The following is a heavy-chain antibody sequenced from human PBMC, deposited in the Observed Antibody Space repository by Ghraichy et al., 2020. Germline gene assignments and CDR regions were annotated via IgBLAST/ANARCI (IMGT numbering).Heavy chain of an antibody. J-gene: IGHJ4*02. D-gene: IGHD6-19*01. Sequence: GGSLRLSCAASGFTLSDAWMDWVRQAPGKGPEWVGRIKPNSEGGTIAYITPVQGRFTISKDDSKNTLYLQMNSLKIEDTAVYYCSPRLHSSFWYNGYWGQGTLVTVSS. CDR3: SPRLHSSFWYNGY. CDR2: IKPNSEGGTI. V-gene: IGHV3-15*07. CDR1: GFTLSDAW.